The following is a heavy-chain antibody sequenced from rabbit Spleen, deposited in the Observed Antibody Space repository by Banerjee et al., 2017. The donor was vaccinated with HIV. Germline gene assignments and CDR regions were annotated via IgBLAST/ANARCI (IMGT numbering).Heavy chain of an antibody. V-gene: IGHV1S40*01. D-gene: IGHD8-1*01. CDR3: ARDGAGGSYFAL. Sequence: QSLEESGGDLVKPGASLTLTCIASGVSFSNKAVMCWVRQAPGKGLEWIACINAVTGKAVYASWAKGRFTFSKTSSTTVFLQMTSLTAADTATYFCARDGAGGSYFALWGPGTLVTVS. CDR2: INAVTGKA. J-gene: IGHJ6*01. CDR1: GVSFSNKAV.